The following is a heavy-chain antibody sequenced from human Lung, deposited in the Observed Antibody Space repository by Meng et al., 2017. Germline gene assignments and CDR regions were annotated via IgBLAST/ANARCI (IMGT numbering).Heavy chain of an antibody. D-gene: IGHD5-18*01. V-gene: IGHV4-34*01. J-gene: IGHJ4*02. CDR2: INHSGST. Sequence: SETLSLTCAVYGESFSGYYWSWIRQPPGKGLEWIGEINHSGSTNYNPSLKSRVTISVDTSKNQFSLKLSSVTAADTAVYYCARGGAAMALFGFDYWGQGTLVTVSS. CDR3: ARGGAAMALFGFDY. CDR1: GESFSGYY.